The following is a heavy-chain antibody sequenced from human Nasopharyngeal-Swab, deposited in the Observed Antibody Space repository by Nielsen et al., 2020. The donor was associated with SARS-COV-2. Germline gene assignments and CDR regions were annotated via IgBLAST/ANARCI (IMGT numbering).Heavy chain of an antibody. D-gene: IGHD5-12*01. Sequence: GESLKISCAASGFTFSSYGMHWVRQATGKGLEWVSAIGTAGDTYYPGSVKGRFTISRENAKNSLYLQMNSLRAGDTAVYYCARSRYSGYDFPYMDVWGKGTTVTVSS. CDR3: ARSRYSGYDFPYMDV. CDR1: GFTFSSYG. CDR2: IGTAGDT. J-gene: IGHJ6*03. V-gene: IGHV3-13*01.